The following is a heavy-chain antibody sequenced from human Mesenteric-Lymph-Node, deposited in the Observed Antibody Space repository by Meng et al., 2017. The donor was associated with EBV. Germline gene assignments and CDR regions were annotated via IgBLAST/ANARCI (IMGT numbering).Heavy chain of an antibody. D-gene: IGHD5-24*01. V-gene: IGHV3-30*18. CDR1: GFTFSSYG. CDR2: ISYDGSNK. CDR3: AKDRGYIDY. Sequence: QLQLVESGGGVVQPGRSLRLSCAASGFTFSSYGMHWVRQAPGKGLEWVAVISYDGSNKYYADSVKGRFTISRDNSKNTLYLQMNSLRAEDTAVYYCAKDRGYIDYWGQGTLVTVSS. J-gene: IGHJ4*02.